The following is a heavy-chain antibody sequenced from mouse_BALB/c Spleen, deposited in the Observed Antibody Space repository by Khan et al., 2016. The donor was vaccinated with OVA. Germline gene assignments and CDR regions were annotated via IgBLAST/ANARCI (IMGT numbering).Heavy chain of an antibody. J-gene: IGHJ2*01. CDR3: ARSAFYGRSSYFDY. Sequence: VQLQESGAELARPGASVKMSCKASGYTFTSYTMHWIKQRPGQALEWIGYIDPSSGYTNYNQNFRDKATLTADKSSSTAYIQLTSLTSEDSAVXSSARSAFYGRSSYFDYWGPGTTLPVSS. V-gene: IGHV1-4*01. CDR2: IDPSSGYT. D-gene: IGHD1-1*01. CDR1: GYTFTSYT.